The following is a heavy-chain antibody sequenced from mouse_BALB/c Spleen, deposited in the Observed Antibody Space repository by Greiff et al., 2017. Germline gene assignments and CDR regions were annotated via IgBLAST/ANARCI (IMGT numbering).Heavy chain of an antibody. CDR1: GYAFSSYW. V-gene: IGHV1-80*01. J-gene: IGHJ4*01. D-gene: IGHD1-1*01. Sequence: QVQLQQSGAELVRPGSSVKISCKASGYAFSSYWMNWVKQRPGQGLEWIGQIYPGDGDTNYNGKFKGKATLTADKSSSTAYMQLSSLTSEDSAVYFCARSPYYGSSYNDAMDYWGQGTSVTVSS. CDR3: ARSPYYGSSYNDAMDY. CDR2: IYPGDGDT.